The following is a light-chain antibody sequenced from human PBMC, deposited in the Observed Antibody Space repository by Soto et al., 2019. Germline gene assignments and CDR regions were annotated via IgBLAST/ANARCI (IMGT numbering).Light chain of an antibody. J-gene: IGKJ4*01. CDR1: QSVSNN. Sequence: EIVMTQSPATLSVSPGERVTLSCRASQSVSNNLAWYQQNPGQAPMLLIYGATATATGIPARFSGSGSGTEFTLTISSLQSEDFAVYYCQQHNDWPLTFGGGTKVEIK. CDR3: QQHNDWPLT. V-gene: IGKV3-15*01. CDR2: GAT.